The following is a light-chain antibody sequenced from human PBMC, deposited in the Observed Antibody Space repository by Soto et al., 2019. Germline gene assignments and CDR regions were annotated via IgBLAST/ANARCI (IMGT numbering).Light chain of an antibody. J-gene: IGKJ5*01. Sequence: EFVLTQSPATLSLSPGERATLSCRASQSVSSYLAWYQQKPGQAPRLLIYDVFYRATGIPARFRGSGSGTDFTLTISSLEPEDFAVYYCQQRSNWPPITFGQGTRLEIK. CDR2: DVF. CDR3: QQRSNWPPIT. V-gene: IGKV3-11*01. CDR1: QSVSSY.